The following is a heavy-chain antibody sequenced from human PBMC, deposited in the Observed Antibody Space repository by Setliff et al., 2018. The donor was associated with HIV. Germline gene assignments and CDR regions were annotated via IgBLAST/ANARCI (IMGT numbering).Heavy chain of an antibody. D-gene: IGHD1-20*01. V-gene: IGHV4-59*11. CDR1: GGSITSHF. CDR2: MFYSGAT. Sequence: SETLSLTCTVSGGSITSHFWSWIRQPPGKGLEWIGSMFYSGATNYNPSLKSRVTLSVDTSKNQFSLKLTSVTAADTAVYYCARDPLGYNWRRYFDFWGQGTLVTVSS. CDR3: ARDPLGYNWRRYFDF. J-gene: IGHJ4*02.